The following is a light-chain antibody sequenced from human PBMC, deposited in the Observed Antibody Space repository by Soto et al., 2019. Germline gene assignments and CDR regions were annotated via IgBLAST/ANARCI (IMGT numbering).Light chain of an antibody. Sequence: QSALTQPASVSGSPGQSIAISCTGTSSDVGSYNLVSWYQQHPDKAPKLIIYEGSKRPSGVSNRFSGSKSGNTASLTISGRQAEDEADYYCCSYARSSTLVFGGGTKLTVL. CDR2: EGS. V-gene: IGLV2-23*01. CDR3: CSYARSSTLV. J-gene: IGLJ2*01. CDR1: SSDVGSYNL.